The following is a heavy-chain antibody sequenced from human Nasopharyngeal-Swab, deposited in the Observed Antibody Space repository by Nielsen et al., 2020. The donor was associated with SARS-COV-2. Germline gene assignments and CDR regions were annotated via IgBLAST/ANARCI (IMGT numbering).Heavy chain of an antibody. CDR1: GGSISSYY. CDR3: ARDHQYSSSWFGRGYNWFDP. V-gene: IGHV4-59*01. Sequence: SETLSLTCTVSGGSISSYYWSWPRQPPGKGLEWIGYIYYSGSTNYNPSLKSRVTISVDTSKNQFSLKLSSVTAADTAVYYCARDHQYSSSWFGRGYNWFDPWGQGTLVTVSS. CDR2: IYYSGST. D-gene: IGHD6-13*01. J-gene: IGHJ5*02.